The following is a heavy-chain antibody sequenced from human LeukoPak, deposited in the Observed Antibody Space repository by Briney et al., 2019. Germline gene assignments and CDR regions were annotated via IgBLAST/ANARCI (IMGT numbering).Heavy chain of an antibody. Sequence: GSLRLSCAASGFTFSTYEMNWVRQPPGKGLEWIGEINHSGSTNYNPSLKSRVTISVGTSKNQFSLKLSSVTAADTAVYYCARKPGGYYYYYMDVWGKGTTVTVSS. CDR1: GFTFSTYE. V-gene: IGHV4-34*01. CDR3: ARKPGGYYYYYMDV. D-gene: IGHD1-14*01. CDR2: INHSGST. J-gene: IGHJ6*03.